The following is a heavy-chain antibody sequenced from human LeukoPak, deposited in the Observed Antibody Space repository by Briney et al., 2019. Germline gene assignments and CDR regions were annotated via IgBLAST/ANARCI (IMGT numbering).Heavy chain of an antibody. CDR2: LYSDGST. J-gene: IGHJ6*03. V-gene: IGHV3-53*01. D-gene: IGHD3-22*01. CDR1: GFTVSSNY. CDR3: ARVLLDYYDSSGGMDV. Sequence: PGGSLRLSGAASGFTVSSNYMNWVRQAPGKGLEWVSVLYSDGSTYYADSVKGRFTISRDNSKNTLFLQMNSLRAEDTAVYYCARVLLDYYDSSGGMDVWGKGTTVTVSS.